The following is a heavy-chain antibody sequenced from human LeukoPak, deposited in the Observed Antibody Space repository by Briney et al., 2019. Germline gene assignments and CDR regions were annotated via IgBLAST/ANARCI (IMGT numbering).Heavy chain of an antibody. CDR3: ARQTRYDFWSGYSYNWFDP. V-gene: IGHV5-51*01. J-gene: IGHJ5*02. CDR2: IYPGDSDT. D-gene: IGHD3-3*01. CDR1: GYSFTSYW. Sequence: TGESLKISCKGSGYSFTSYWIGWVRQMPGKGLEWMGIIYPGDSDTRYSPSFQGQVTISADKSISTAYLQWSSLKASDTAMYYCARQTRYDFWSGYSYNWFDPWGQGTLVTVSS.